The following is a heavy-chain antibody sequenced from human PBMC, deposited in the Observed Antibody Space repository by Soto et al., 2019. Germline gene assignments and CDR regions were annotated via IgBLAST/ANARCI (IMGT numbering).Heavy chain of an antibody. CDR2: IYYIGTT. Sequence: VQLQESGEGLVKPSETLSLTCTVSGGSVSSYHWTWIRQSPGKGLEWIGYIYYIGTTDYNPSLKSRVTISVSTSKRQFSLRLTSVTAADTAVYYCAREFFWRSSSSPTYYYYLDVWGKGTTVTVSS. J-gene: IGHJ6*03. CDR1: GGSVSSYH. V-gene: IGHV4-59*02. CDR3: AREFFWRSSSSPTYYYYLDV. D-gene: IGHD6-6*01.